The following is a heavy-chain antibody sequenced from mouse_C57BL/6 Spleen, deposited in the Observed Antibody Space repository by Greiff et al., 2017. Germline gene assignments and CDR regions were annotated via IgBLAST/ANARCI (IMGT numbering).Heavy chain of an antibody. J-gene: IGHJ1*03. CDR1: GYSITSGYD. D-gene: IGHD2-3*01. CDR3: ARGGDDGYYGYFDV. Sequence: DVKLQESGPGMVKPSQSLSLTCTVTGYSITSGYDWHWIRHFPGNKLEWMGYISYSGSTNYNPSLKSRISITHDTSKNHFFLKLNSVTTEDTATYYCARGGDDGYYGYFDVWGTGTTVTVSS. V-gene: IGHV3-1*01. CDR2: ISYSGST.